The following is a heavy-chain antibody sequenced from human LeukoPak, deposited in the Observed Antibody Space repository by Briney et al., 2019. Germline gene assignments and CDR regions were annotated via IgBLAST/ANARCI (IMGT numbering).Heavy chain of an antibody. CDR1: GFTLSSYS. D-gene: IGHD2-2*01. CDR3: ARDGGGCSSTSCYQDY. CDR2: ISSSSYI. J-gene: IGHJ4*02. V-gene: IGHV3-21*01. Sequence: GGSLRLSCAASGFTLSSYSMNWVRQAPGKGLEWVSSISSSSYIYYADSVKGRFTISRDNAKNSLYLQMNSLRAEDTAVYYCARDGGGCSSTSCYQDYWGQGTLVTVSS.